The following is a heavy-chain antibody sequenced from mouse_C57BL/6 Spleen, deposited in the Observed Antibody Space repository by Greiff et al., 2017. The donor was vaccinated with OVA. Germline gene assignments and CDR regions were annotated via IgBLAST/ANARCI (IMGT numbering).Heavy chain of an antibody. D-gene: IGHD2-1*01. Sequence: QVQLQQSGPELVKPGASVMLSCKASGYTFTSYDINWVKQRPGQGLEWIGWIYPRDGSTKYNEKFKGKATLTVDTSSSTAYMELHSLTSEDSAVYFCARRGGNPYWYFDVWGTGTTVTVSS. J-gene: IGHJ1*03. CDR1: GYTFTSYD. CDR3: ARRGGNPYWYFDV. V-gene: IGHV1-85*01. CDR2: IYPRDGST.